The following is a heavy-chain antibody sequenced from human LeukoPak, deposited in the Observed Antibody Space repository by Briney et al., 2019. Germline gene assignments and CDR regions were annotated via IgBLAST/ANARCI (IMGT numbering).Heavy chain of an antibody. D-gene: IGHD4-23*01. J-gene: IGHJ4*02. Sequence: PGGSQRLSCAVSGFSFSSFVMHWVRQAPGKGLEWVAAILPDGGNKHYADSVKGRVTISRDNSKNTLYLQMNSLRAEDTALYYCAIMTTVVTNFDYWGQGTLVTVSS. V-gene: IGHV3-30-3*01. CDR3: AIMTTVVTNFDY. CDR1: GFSFSSFV. CDR2: ILPDGGNK.